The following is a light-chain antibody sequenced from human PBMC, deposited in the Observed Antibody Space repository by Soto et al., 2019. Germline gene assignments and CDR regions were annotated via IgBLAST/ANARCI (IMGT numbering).Light chain of an antibody. Sequence: DIVMTQTPLSSPVTLGQPASISCKSSQSLLHSDGNTYLSWLHQRPGQPLRLLIYKVSNRFSGVPDRFSGSGTGTDFTLTISRVEAEDVGIYYCMQATHYPPYTFGQGTKLEIK. CDR3: MQATHYPPYT. V-gene: IGKV2-24*01. CDR2: KVS. J-gene: IGKJ2*01. CDR1: QSLLHSDGNTY.